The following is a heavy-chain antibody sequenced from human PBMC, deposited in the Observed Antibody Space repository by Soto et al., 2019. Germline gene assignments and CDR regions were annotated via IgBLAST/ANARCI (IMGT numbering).Heavy chain of an antibody. D-gene: IGHD4-17*01. CDR2: IYYSGST. V-gene: IGHV4-59*08. CDR3: ARRYGRYFDY. CDR1: GGSISSYY. Sequence: SETLSLTCTVSGGSISSYYWSWIRQPPGKGLERIGYIYYSGSTNYNPSLKSRVTISVDTSQNQFSLKLSSMTAADTAVYYCARRYGRYFDYWGQGTLVTVSS. J-gene: IGHJ4*02.